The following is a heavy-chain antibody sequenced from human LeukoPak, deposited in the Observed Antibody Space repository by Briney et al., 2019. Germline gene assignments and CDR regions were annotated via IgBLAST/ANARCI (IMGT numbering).Heavy chain of an antibody. CDR3: AKGREGTIADYFDY. J-gene: IGHJ4*02. CDR1: GFTFSNAW. V-gene: IGHV3-23*01. D-gene: IGHD1-7*01. CDR2: ISGSGGST. Sequence: GGSLRLSCAASGFTFSNAWMSWIRQAPGKGLEWVSSISGSGGSTYYADSVKGRFTISRDNSKNTLYLQMNSLRGEDTAVYYCAKGREGTIADYFDYWGQGTLVTVSS.